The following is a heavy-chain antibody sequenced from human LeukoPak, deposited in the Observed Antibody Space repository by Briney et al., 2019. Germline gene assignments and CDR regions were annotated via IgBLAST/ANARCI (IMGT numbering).Heavy chain of an antibody. Sequence: SETLSLTCTVSGGSISSYYWSWIRQPPGKGLEWIGYIYYSGSTNYNPSLKSRVTISVDTSKNQFSLKLSSVTAADTAVYYCARDRLPYYDSSGYYPWGQGTLVTVSS. CDR2: IYYSGST. CDR1: GGSISSYY. J-gene: IGHJ5*02. CDR3: ARDRLPYYDSSGYYP. V-gene: IGHV4-59*01. D-gene: IGHD3-22*01.